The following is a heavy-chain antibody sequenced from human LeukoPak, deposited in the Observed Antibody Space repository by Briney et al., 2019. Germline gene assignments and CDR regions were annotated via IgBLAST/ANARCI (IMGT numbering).Heavy chain of an antibody. V-gene: IGHV4-39*07. CDR3: ARGLPYYYDSSGYKPY. J-gene: IGHJ4*02. D-gene: IGHD3-22*01. Sequence: SETLSLTCTVSGVSISSSSYYWGWVRQPPGKGLEWIGRIYYSGSTYYNPSLKSRVTISVDTSKNQFSLKLSSVTAADTAVYYCARGLPYYYDSSGYKPYWGQGTLVTVSS. CDR1: GVSISSSSYY. CDR2: IYYSGST.